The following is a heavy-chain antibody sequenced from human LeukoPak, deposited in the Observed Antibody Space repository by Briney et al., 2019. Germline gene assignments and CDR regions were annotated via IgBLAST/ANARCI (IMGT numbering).Heavy chain of an antibody. CDR2: IRYDGSNK. D-gene: IGHD3-22*01. CDR3: AKVAGYYYDSSGPTDY. J-gene: IGHJ4*02. Sequence: PGGSLRLSCAASGFTFSSYGMHWVRQAPGKGLEWVAFIRYDGSNKYYADSVKGRFTISRDNSKNTLYLQMNSLRAEDTAVYYCAKVAGYYYDSSGPTDYWGQGTLVTVSS. CDR1: GFTFSSYG. V-gene: IGHV3-30*02.